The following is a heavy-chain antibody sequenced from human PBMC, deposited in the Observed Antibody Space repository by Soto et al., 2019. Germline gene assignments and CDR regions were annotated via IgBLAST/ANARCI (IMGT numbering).Heavy chain of an antibody. D-gene: IGHD6-6*01. CDR1: GFSLSTSGVG. J-gene: IGHJ4*02. Sequence: QITLKESGPTLVKPTQTLTLTCTFSGFSLSTSGVGVGWIRQPPGKALEWLALIYWDDDKRYSPSLKSRHTHTKDTPKNQVVLTMTNMDPVDTATYYCAHSRWTARMDYWGQGTLGTVSS. CDR3: AHSRWTARMDY. CDR2: IYWDDDK. V-gene: IGHV2-5*02.